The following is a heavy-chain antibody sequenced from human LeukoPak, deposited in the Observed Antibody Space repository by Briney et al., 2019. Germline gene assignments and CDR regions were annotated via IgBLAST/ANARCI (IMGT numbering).Heavy chain of an antibody. CDR1: GVSISGFV. D-gene: IGHD6-19*01. J-gene: IGHJ4*02. V-gene: IGHV4-59*08. Sequence: PSETLSLTCTVSGVSISGFVWSWIRQPPGEGLDYIGFIYDTGTTNYNPLLKSRVTLSVDTSKNQFSLKLNSVTAADTAVYYCARLAKREQWLAYYFDYWGQGALVTVSS. CDR2: IYDTGTT. CDR3: ARLAKREQWLAYYFDY.